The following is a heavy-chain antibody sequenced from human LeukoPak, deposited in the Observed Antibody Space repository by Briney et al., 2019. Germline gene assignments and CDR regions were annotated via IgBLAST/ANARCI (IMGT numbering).Heavy chain of an antibody. CDR2: IYTSGST. J-gene: IGHJ4*02. D-gene: IGHD3-22*01. Sequence: PSETLSLTCTVSGGSISSGSYYWSWIRQPAGKGLEWIGRIYTSGSTNYNPSLKSRVTISVDTSKNQFSLKLSSVTAADTAVYYCASNPLPGYYDSSGYISWGRGTLVTVSS. CDR3: ASNPLPGYYDSSGYIS. V-gene: IGHV4-61*02. CDR1: GGSISSGSYY.